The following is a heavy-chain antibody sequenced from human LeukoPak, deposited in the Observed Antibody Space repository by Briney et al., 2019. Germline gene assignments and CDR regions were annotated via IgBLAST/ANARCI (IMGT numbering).Heavy chain of an antibody. D-gene: IGHD6-13*01. Sequence: PGGSLRLSCAASGFTFSSYGMHWVRQAPGKGLEWVAVISYDGSNKYYADSVKGRFTISRDNSKNTLYLQMNSLRAEDTAVYYCAKNLAAAIFGFDYWGQGTLVTVSS. CDR1: GFTFSSYG. V-gene: IGHV3-30*18. CDR2: ISYDGSNK. J-gene: IGHJ4*02. CDR3: AKNLAAAIFGFDY.